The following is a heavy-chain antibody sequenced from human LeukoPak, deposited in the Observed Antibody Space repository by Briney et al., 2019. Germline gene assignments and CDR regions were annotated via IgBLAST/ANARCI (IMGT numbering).Heavy chain of an antibody. Sequence: PGGSLRLSCAASGFTFSSYAMSWVRQAPGKGLEWVSAISGSSGSTYYADSVKGRFTISRDNSKNTLYLQMNSLRAEDTAVYYCAKDPGLLWFGESQYFDYWGQRTLVTVSS. J-gene: IGHJ4*02. CDR1: GFTFSSYA. V-gene: IGHV3-23*01. CDR3: AKDPGLLWFGESQYFDY. D-gene: IGHD3-10*01. CDR2: ISGSSGST.